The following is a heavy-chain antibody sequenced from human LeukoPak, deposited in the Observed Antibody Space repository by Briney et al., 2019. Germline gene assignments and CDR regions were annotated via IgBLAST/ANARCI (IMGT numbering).Heavy chain of an antibody. J-gene: IGHJ4*02. Sequence: SETLSLTCTVSGGSISSYYWSWIRQPPGKGLEWIGYIYHSGSTYYNPSLKSRVTISVDRSKNQFSLKLSSVTAADTAVYYCARYSSGWPGYYFDYWGQGTMVTVSS. CDR3: ARYSSGWPGYYFDY. D-gene: IGHD6-19*01. CDR2: IYHSGST. V-gene: IGHV4-59*12. CDR1: GGSISSYY.